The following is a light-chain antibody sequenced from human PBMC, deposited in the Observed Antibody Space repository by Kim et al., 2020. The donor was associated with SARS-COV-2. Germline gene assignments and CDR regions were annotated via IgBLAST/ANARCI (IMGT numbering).Light chain of an antibody. Sequence: QSVLTQPPSVSGAPGQRVTLSCTGSSSNIGAGSSVHWYQQLPGTAPKLLIHGNSNRPSGVPDRFSGSKSGTSASLAITGLQAEDEADYYCQSYDSSLSGWVFGGGTKLTVL. CDR1: SSNIGAGSS. CDR2: GNS. V-gene: IGLV1-40*01. J-gene: IGLJ3*02. CDR3: QSYDSSLSGWV.